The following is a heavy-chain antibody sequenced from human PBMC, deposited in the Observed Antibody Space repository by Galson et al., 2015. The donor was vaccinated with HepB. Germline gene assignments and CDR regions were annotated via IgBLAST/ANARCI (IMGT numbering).Heavy chain of an antibody. CDR2: ISSSSSYI. Sequence: SLRLSCAASGFTFSSYSMNWVRQAPGKGLEWVSSISSSSSYIYYADSVKGRFTISRDNAKNSLYLQMNNLRAEDTAVYYCARVLVWGYDFWSGYHHGDYWGQGTLVTVSS. CDR1: GFTFSSYS. D-gene: IGHD3-3*01. V-gene: IGHV3-21*01. CDR3: ARVLVWGYDFWSGYHHGDY. J-gene: IGHJ4*02.